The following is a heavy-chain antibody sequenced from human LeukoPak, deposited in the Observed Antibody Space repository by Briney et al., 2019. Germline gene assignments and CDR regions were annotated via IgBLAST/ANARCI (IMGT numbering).Heavy chain of an antibody. CDR1: GYSISSGYY. CDR3: ARAFRGIFGVFEAFDI. J-gene: IGHJ3*02. Sequence: SETLSLTCTVSGYSISSGYYWGWIRQPPGKGQEWIGIIYHSGRTDYNPSLKSRATISEDTSKNQFSLKLSSVTAADTAVYYCARAFRGIFGVFEAFDIWGQGTMVTVSS. D-gene: IGHD3-3*01. V-gene: IGHV4-38-2*02. CDR2: IYHSGRT.